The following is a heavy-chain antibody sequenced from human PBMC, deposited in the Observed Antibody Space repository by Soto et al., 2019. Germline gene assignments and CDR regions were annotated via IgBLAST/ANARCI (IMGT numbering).Heavy chain of an antibody. CDR3: ARVGQGFWYFDL. J-gene: IGHJ2*01. CDR1: GFIFSKYW. Sequence: GGSLRLSCAASGFIFSKYWMHWVRQAPGKGLEWVSRINTDGSTTSYADSVKGRFTISRDNAKNTVCLQMNSLTAEDTAVYYCARVGQGFWYFDLWGRATLVTVSS. CDR2: INTDGSTT. V-gene: IGHV3-74*01.